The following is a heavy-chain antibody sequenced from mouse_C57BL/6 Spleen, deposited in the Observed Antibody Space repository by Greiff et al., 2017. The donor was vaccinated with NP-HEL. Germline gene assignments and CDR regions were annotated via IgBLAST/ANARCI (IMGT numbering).Heavy chain of an antibody. CDR2: INPNYGTT. V-gene: IGHV1-39*01. CDR3: ARGYDGYYVGGAMDY. CDR1: GYSFTDYN. J-gene: IGHJ4*01. Sequence: EVKLMESGPELVKPGASVKISCKASGYSFTDYNMNWVKQSNGKSLEWIGVINPNYGTTSYNQKFKGKATLTVDQSSSTAYMQLNSLTSEDSAVYYCARGYDGYYVGGAMDYWGQGTSVTVSS. D-gene: IGHD2-3*01.